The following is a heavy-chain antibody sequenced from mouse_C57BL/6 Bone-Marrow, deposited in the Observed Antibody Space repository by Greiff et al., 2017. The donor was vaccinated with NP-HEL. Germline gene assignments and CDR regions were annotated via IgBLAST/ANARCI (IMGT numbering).Heavy chain of an antibody. CDR3: ARPYYGSSSWYFDY. J-gene: IGHJ2*01. V-gene: IGHV1-55*01. D-gene: IGHD1-1*01. CDR2: IYPGSGST. CDR1: GYTFTSYW. Sequence: VQLQQPGAELVKPGASVKMSCKASGYTFTSYWITWVKQRPGQGLEWIGDIYPGSGSTNYIEKFKSKATLTVDTSSSTAYMQLSSLTSEDSAVYYCARPYYGSSSWYFDYWGQGTTLTVSS.